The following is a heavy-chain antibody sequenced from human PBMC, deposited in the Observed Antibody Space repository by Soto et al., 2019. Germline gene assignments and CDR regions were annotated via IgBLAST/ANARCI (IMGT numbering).Heavy chain of an antibody. CDR3: ARDRGGLNWFDP. CDR2: IYYSGST. Sequence: PSETLSLTCTVSGGSVSSGSYYWSWIRQPPGKGLEWIGYIYYSGSTNYNPSLKSRVTISVDTSKNQFSLKLSSVTAADTAVYYCARDRGGLNWFDPWGQGTLVTVSS. J-gene: IGHJ5*02. D-gene: IGHD3-10*01. V-gene: IGHV4-61*01. CDR1: GGSVSSGSYY.